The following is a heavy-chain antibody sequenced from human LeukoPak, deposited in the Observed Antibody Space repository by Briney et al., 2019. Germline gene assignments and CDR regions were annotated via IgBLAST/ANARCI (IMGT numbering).Heavy chain of an antibody. CDR3: ARDEGPYYYDSSGYYLEYFQH. CDR1: GGSISSSSYY. Sequence: PSETLSLTCTVSGGSISSSSYYWGWIRQPPGKGLEWIGSIYYSGSTYYNPSLKSRVTISVDTSKNQFSLKLSSVTAADTAVYYCARDEGPYYYDSSGYYLEYFQHWGQGTLVTVSS. V-gene: IGHV4-39*07. J-gene: IGHJ1*01. CDR2: IYYSGST. D-gene: IGHD3-22*01.